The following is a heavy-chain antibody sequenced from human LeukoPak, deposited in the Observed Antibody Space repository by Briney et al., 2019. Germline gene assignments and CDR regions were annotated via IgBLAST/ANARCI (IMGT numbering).Heavy chain of an antibody. V-gene: IGHV1-46*01. CDR2: INPSGGST. CDR1: GYTLTELS. Sequence: GASVKVSCKVSGYTLTELSMHWVRQAPGQGLEWMGIINPSGGSTSYAQKFQGRVTMTRDMSTSTVYMELSSLRSEDTAVYYCARRTYYYDSSGYYLDYWGQGTLVTVSS. J-gene: IGHJ4*02. D-gene: IGHD3-22*01. CDR3: ARRTYYYDSSGYYLDY.